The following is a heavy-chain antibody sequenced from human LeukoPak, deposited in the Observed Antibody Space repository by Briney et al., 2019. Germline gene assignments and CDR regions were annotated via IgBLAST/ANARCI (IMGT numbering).Heavy chain of an antibody. CDR2: ISWDGGST. CDR3: AKETSGDYGDVTLDY. J-gene: IGHJ4*02. CDR1: GFTFDDYA. D-gene: IGHD4-17*01. Sequence: GGSLRLSCAGSGFTFDDYAMSWVRQAPGKGLEWVSLISWDGGSTYYADSVKGRFTISRDNSKNSLYLQMNSLRAEDTALYYCAKETSGDYGDVTLDYWGQGTLVTVSS. V-gene: IGHV3-43D*03.